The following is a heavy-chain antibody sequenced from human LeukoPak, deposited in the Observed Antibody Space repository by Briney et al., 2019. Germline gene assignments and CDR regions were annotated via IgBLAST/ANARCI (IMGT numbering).Heavy chain of an antibody. V-gene: IGHV4-4*07. J-gene: IGHJ3*02. D-gene: IGHD3-10*01. CDR1: GVSISSYY. CDR2: IYTSGST. CDR3: ARGGLLWFGESPSDAFDI. Sequence: SETLSLTCTVSGVSISSYYWSWIRQPAGKGLEWIGRIYTSGSTNYNPSLKSRVTMSVDTSKNQFSLKLSSVTAADTAVYYCARGGLLWFGESPSDAFDIWGQGTMVTVSS.